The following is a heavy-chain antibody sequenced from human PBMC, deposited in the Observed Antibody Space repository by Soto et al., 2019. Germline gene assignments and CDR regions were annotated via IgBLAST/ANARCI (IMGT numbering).Heavy chain of an antibody. CDR1: GYTFTGYY. CDR3: ARYYYDSSGYYSPSTQDNAFHX. CDR2: INPNSGGT. J-gene: IGHJ3*02. D-gene: IGHD3-22*01. Sequence: ASVKVSCKASGYTFTGYYMHWVRQAPGQGLEWMGWINPNSGGTDYAQKFQGRVTMTRDKSISTAYMELSRLRSDDTAVYYCARYYYDSSGYYSPSTQDNAFHXWGQGTMVTVS. V-gene: IGHV1-2*02.